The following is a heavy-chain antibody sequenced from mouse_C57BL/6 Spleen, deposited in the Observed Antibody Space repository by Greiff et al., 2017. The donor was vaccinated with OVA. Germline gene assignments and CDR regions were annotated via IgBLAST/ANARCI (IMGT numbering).Heavy chain of an antibody. D-gene: IGHD2-1*01. CDR2: IYPSDSET. CDR1: GYTFTSYW. V-gene: IGHV1-61*01. J-gene: IGHJ2*01. CDR3: ARGDYGNFDY. Sequence: QVQLQQPGAELVRPGSSVKLSCKASGYTFTSYWMDWVKQRPGQGLEWIGNIYPSDSETHYNQKFKDKATLTVDKSSSTAYRQLSSLTSEDSAVYYCARGDYGNFDYWGQGTTLTVSS.